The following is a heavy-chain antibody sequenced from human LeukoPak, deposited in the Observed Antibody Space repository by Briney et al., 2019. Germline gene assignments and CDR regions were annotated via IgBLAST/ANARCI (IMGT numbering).Heavy chain of an antibody. D-gene: IGHD6-6*01. J-gene: IGHJ6*02. CDR1: GYTFTSYG. V-gene: IGHV1-18*01. CDR3: ARVRQLVRYGALNFQNRDPYYYYYGMDV. CDR2: ISAYNGNT. Sequence: EASVKVSCKGSGYTFTSYGISWVRQAPGQGLEWMGWISAYNGNTNYAQKLQGRVTMTTDTSTSTAYMELRSLRSDDTAVYYCARVRQLVRYGALNFQNRDPYYYYYGMDVWGQGTTVTVSS.